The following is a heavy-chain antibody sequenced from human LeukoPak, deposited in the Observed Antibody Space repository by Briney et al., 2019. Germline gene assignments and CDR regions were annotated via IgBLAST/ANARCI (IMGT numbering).Heavy chain of an antibody. J-gene: IGHJ5*02. V-gene: IGHV3-21*01. D-gene: IGHD3-9*01. CDR3: ARDQKYYDILTGSNWLDP. CDR2: INSSSGDI. Sequence: GGSLRLSCAASGFTFSSYTMNWVRQAPGKGLEWVSSINSSSGDIYYADSTKGRFIISRDNAKNSLYLQMNSLRADDTAVYYCARDQKYYDILTGSNWLDPWGQGTLVTVSS. CDR1: GFTFSSYT.